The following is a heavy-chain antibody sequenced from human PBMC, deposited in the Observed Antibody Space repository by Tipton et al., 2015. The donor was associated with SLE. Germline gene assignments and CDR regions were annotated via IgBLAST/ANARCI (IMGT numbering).Heavy chain of an antibody. CDR1: GGSISSSSYY. CDR3: ASGEGLHDAFDI. V-gene: IGHV4-39*01. Sequence: GLVKPSETLSLTCTVSGGSISSSSYYWGWIRQPPGKGLEWIGSIYYSGSTYYNPSLKSRVTISVDTSRNQFSLKLSSVTAADTAVYYCASGEGLHDAFDIWGQGTMVTVSS. D-gene: IGHD5-24*01. CDR2: IYYSGST. J-gene: IGHJ3*02.